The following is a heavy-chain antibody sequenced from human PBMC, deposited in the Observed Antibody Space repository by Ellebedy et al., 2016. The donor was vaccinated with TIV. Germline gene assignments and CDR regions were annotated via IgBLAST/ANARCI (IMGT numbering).Heavy chain of an antibody. CDR1: GLTFSSHA. V-gene: IGHV3-30-3*01. J-gene: IGHJ4*02. D-gene: IGHD2-15*01. Sequence: GGSLRLSCAASGLTFSSHAMHWVRQAPGKGLEWVAVIFYDGSKKYHADSVKGRFTISRDDSKNTLYVQMNSLRAEDTAVYFCARDPTSYCSGGTCYPIYSFDHWGQGTLVTVSS. CDR3: ARDPTSYCSGGTCYPIYSFDH. CDR2: IFYDGSKK.